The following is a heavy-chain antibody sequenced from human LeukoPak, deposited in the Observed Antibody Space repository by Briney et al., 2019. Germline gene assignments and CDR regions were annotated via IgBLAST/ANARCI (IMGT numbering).Heavy chain of an antibody. J-gene: IGHJ4*02. CDR2: ISYDGSNK. Sequence: GRSLRLSCAASGFTFSSYAMHWVRQAPGKGLEWVAVISYDGSNKYYADSVKGRFTISRDNSKNTLYLQMNSLRAEDTAVYYCARDPRPHKEAFDYWGREPWSPSPQ. V-gene: IGHV3-30-3*01. CDR1: GFTFSSYA. CDR3: ARDPRPHKEAFDY.